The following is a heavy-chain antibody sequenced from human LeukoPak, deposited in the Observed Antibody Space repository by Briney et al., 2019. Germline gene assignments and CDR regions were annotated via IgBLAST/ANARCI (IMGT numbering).Heavy chain of an antibody. CDR3: ARDSGSIAVAGTDY. CDR2: ISSSSSYT. V-gene: IGHV3-11*05. Sequence: GGSLRLSCAASGFTFSDYYMSWIRQAPGKGLEWVSYISSSSSYTNYADSVKGRFTISRDNAKNSLYLQMNSLRAEDTAVYYCARDSGSIAVAGTDYWGQGTLVTVSS. J-gene: IGHJ4*02. CDR1: GFTFSDYY. D-gene: IGHD6-19*01.